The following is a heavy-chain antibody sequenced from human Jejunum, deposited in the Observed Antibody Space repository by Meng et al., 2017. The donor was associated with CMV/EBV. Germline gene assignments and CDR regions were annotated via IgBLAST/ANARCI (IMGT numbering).Heavy chain of an antibody. CDR1: FTLSNYR. V-gene: IGHV3-21*01. CDR3: ARDETTGYYYYGMDV. D-gene: IGHD2-8*02. CDR2: ISSRTSYV. J-gene: IGHJ6*02. Sequence: FTLSNYRMNWLRQAPGQGLEWVSSISSRTSYVDYADSVKGRFTISRDNIKNSLYLQMNSLRAEDTAVYFCARDETTGYYYYGMDVWGQGTTVTVSS.